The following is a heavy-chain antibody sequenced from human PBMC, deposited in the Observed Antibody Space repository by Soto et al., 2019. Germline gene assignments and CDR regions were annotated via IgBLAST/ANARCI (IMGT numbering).Heavy chain of an antibody. CDR1: GGSFSDYY. CDR3: ARDSDTATVGGYYYGMDV. D-gene: IGHD5-18*01. CDR2: INLSGST. V-gene: IGHV4-34*01. J-gene: IGHJ6*02. Sequence: SETLSLTCAVYGGSFSDYYWSWIRQPPGKGLEWIGEINLSGSTNYNPSLKSRVTISVDTSKNQFSLKLSSVTAADTAVYYCARDSDTATVGGYYYGMDVWGQGTTVT.